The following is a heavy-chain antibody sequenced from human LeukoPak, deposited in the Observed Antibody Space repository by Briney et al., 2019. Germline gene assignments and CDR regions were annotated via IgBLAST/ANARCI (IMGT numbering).Heavy chain of an antibody. V-gene: IGHV1-18*01. CDR3: ARLILYCSSTSCPVGWFDP. CDR1: GYTFTSYG. CDR2: ISAYNGNT. D-gene: IGHD2-2*01. J-gene: IGHJ5*02. Sequence: ASVKVSCKASGYTFTSYGISWVRQAPGPGLEWMGWISAYNGNTNYAQKLQGRVTMTTDTSTSTAYMELRSLRSDDTAVYYCARLILYCSSTSCPVGWFDPWGQGTLVTVSS.